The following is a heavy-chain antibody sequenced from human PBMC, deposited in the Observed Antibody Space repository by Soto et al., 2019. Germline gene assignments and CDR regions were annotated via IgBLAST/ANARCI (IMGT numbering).Heavy chain of an antibody. V-gene: IGHV3-30-3*01. CDR2: ISYDGSNK. J-gene: IGHJ4*02. D-gene: IGHD3-16*01. CDR3: ARGRIWGSPTRPFDY. CDR1: GFTFSSYA. Sequence: GGSLRLSCAASGFTFSSYAMHWVRQAPGKGLEWVAVISYDGSNKYYADSVKGRFTISRDNSKNTLYLQMNSLRAEDTAVYYCARGRIWGSPTRPFDYWGQGTLVTVSS.